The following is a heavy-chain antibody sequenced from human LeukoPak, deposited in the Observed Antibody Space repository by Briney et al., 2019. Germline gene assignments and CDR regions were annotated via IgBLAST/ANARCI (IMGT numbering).Heavy chain of an antibody. D-gene: IGHD6-13*01. CDR2: INHSRST. Sequence: SETLSLTCAVYGGSFSGYYWSWIRQLPGKGLEWIGEINHSRSTNYNPSLKSRVTIAVDTSKNQFSLKLSSVTAADTAVYYCARVDGYSRSVDAFDIWGQGTMVSVSS. CDR3: ARVDGYSRSVDAFDI. CDR1: GGSFSGYY. J-gene: IGHJ3*02. V-gene: IGHV4-34*01.